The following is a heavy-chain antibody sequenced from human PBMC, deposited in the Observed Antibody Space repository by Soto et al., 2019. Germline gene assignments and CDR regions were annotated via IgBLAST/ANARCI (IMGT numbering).Heavy chain of an antibody. V-gene: IGHV3-23*01. Sequence: LRLSCAASGFTFTSYAMNWVRQAPGKGLEWVSTISGGGGNTYYSDSVKGRFTISRDNSKSTLYLQMNSLRAEDSAVYYCARDARRSNPPYYFDSWGQGTLVTVSS. CDR3: ARDARRSNPPYYFDS. D-gene: IGHD4-4*01. CDR1: GFTFTSYA. J-gene: IGHJ4*02. CDR2: ISGGGGNT.